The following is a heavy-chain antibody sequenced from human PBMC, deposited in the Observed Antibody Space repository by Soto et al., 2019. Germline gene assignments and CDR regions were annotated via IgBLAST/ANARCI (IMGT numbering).Heavy chain of an antibody. CDR2: TYNSGNT. V-gene: IGHV4-59*01. J-gene: IGHJ4*02. D-gene: IGHD2-2*01. CDR1: DGSISSYY. CDR3: ALYCRSSSCSVRGGFAF. Sequence: QVQLQESGPGLVKPSETLSLTCTVSDGSISSYYWSWIRQPPGKGLEWIGYTYNSGNTDYNPSLKRRGTLSVDPFKNQFTLKLSSVTAADTAVYCCALYCRSSSCSVRGGFAFWGQGALVTVSS.